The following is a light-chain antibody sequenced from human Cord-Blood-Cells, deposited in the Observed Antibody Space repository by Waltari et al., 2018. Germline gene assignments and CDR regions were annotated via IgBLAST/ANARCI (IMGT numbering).Light chain of an antibody. Sequence: EIVFTQSPATLSLSPGERATLSCRASQSVSSYLAWYQQKPGQAPRLLIYDASNRATGIPARCSGSGSGTDFTLTISSLEPEEFAVYYCQQRSNWPPAFGPGTKVDIK. CDR3: QQRSNWPPA. J-gene: IGKJ3*01. V-gene: IGKV3-11*01. CDR1: QSVSSY. CDR2: DAS.